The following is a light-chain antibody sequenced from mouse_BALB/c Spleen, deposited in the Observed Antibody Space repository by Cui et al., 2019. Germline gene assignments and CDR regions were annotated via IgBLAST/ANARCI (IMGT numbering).Light chain of an antibody. CDR3: QQWSSYPWT. CDR2: STS. Sequence: QIVLTQSPAIMSTPRGEVITLTSRATSSVSYMHWQQQKAGTSTKLLIDSTSHVAAGVPCRCSGSRSGTFYPLTSRSVEAEDAADYYWQQWSSYPWTFGGGTKLEIK. J-gene: IGKJ1*01. CDR1: SSVSY. V-gene: IGKV4-80*01.